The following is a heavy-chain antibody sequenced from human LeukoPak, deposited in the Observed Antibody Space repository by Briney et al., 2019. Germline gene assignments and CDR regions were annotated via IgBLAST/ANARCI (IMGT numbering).Heavy chain of an antibody. CDR3: ARVSRGSVSYFDY. Sequence: SETLSLTCAVYGGSFSDYYWSWIRQPPGKGLEWIGEINHSGRTNHNPSFKSRLTISVDTSKNQFSLRLSSVTAADTALYYCARVSRGSVSYFDYWGQGTLVTVSS. D-gene: IGHD1-26*01. CDR2: INHSGRT. V-gene: IGHV4-34*01. CDR1: GGSFSDYY. J-gene: IGHJ4*02.